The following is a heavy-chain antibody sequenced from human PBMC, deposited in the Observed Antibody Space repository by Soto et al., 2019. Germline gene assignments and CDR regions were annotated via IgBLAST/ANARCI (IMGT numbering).Heavy chain of an antibody. Sequence: PVESLKISCKVTGYNFTNYWVAWVRQMPGKGLEWMGIVFPGDSDTRYNPSFQGQVTFSADQSTGTAFLQWTSLKAPDTATYYCARRNLYCCGDAFYGTNDIPFWGQGIKVTV. CDR3: ARRNLYCCGDAFYGTNDIPF. V-gene: IGHV5-51*01. J-gene: IGHJ4*02. CDR1: GYNFTNYW. CDR2: VFPGDSDT. D-gene: IGHD2-21*01.